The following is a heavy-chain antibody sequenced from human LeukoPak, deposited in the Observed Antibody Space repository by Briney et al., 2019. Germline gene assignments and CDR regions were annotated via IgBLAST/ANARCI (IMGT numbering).Heavy chain of an antibody. Sequence: SETLSLTCAVYGGSFSGYYWSWIRQPPRKGLEWIGEINHSGSTNYNPSLKSRVTISVDTSKNQFSLKLSSVTAADTAVYYCASSPGRYCSSTSCHPAYYFDYWGQGTLVTVSS. CDR2: INHSGST. CDR3: ASSPGRYCSSTSCHPAYYFDY. J-gene: IGHJ4*02. CDR1: GGSFSGYY. D-gene: IGHD2-2*01. V-gene: IGHV4-34*01.